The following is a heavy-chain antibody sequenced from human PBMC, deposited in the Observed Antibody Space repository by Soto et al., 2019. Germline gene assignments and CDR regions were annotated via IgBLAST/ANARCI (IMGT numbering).Heavy chain of an antibody. J-gene: IGHJ6*02. V-gene: IGHV1-69*12. CDR2: IIPVFGTP. CDR1: GGSLSNFG. Sequence: QVQLVQSGAEVKKPGSSVKVSCTASGGSLSNFGISWVRQAPGQGLEWMGAIIPVFGTPNYAQKFQDRVTLXEXXSTTTVYMEVRSLTSEDTAVYYCARGDATKIVVTTYYAMDVWGQGTTVTVSS. CDR3: ARGDATKIVVTTYYAMDV. D-gene: IGHD3-22*01.